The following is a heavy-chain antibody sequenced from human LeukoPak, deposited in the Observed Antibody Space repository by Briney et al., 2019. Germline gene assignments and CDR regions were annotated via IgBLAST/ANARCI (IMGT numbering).Heavy chain of an antibody. J-gene: IGHJ3*02. D-gene: IGHD3-22*01. CDR2: INPNSGGT. V-gene: IGHV1-2*02. CDR3: AKNYYYDNTGYWGAFDI. CDR1: GYTFTDYF. Sequence: GASVKVSCKPSGYTFTDYFIHWVRQAPGQGLEWMGWINPNSGGTHYPQRFQGRVTMTRDTSTSTAYMELRSLRSDDTAIYHCAKNYYYDNTGYWGAFDIWGQGTMVTVSS.